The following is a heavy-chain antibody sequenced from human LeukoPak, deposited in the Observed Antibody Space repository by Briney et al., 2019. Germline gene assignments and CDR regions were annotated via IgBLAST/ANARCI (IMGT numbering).Heavy chain of an antibody. D-gene: IGHD3-10*01. Sequence: GASVKVSCKASGYTFTSYDINWVRQATGQGLEWMGWMNPNSGNTGYAQKFQGRVTITRNTSISTAYMELSSLRSEDTAVYYCARGSRGDNEDWFDPWGQGTLVTVSS. CDR2: MNPNSGNT. CDR1: GYTFTSYD. V-gene: IGHV1-8*03. J-gene: IGHJ5*02. CDR3: ARGSRGDNEDWFDP.